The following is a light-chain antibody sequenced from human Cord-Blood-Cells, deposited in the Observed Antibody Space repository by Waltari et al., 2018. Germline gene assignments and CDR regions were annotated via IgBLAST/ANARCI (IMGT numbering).Light chain of an antibody. CDR2: KAS. CDR1: PSSSSW. CDR3: QQYNSYFGT. J-gene: IGKJ1*01. V-gene: IGKV1-5*03. Sequence: DIQMTQSPSTLAASVRDRITIPCRASPSSSSWLAWYQQKPRKAPKLLIYKASSLESGVPSRFSGSGSGTEFTLTISSLQPDDFATYYCQQYNSYFGTFGQGTKVEIK.